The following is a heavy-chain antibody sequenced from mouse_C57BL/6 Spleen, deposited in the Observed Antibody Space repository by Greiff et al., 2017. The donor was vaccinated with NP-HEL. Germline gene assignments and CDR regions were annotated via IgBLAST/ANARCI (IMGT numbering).Heavy chain of an antibody. V-gene: IGHV1-69*01. J-gene: IGHJ2*01. CDR2: IDPSDSYT. D-gene: IGHD1-1*01. CDR3: ARGYYGSRMYFDY. CDR1: GYTFTSYW. Sequence: QVQLQQPGAELVMPGASVKLSCKASGYTFTSYWMHWVKQRPGQGLEWIGEIDPSDSYTNYNQKFKGKSTLTVDKSSSIAYMQLSSLTSEDSAVYYCARGYYGSRMYFDYWGQGTTLTVSS.